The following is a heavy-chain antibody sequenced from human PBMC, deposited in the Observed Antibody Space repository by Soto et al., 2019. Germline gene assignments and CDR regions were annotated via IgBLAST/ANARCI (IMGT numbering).Heavy chain of an antibody. CDR2: FCYTGST. CDR1: GGSISGRC. CDR3: AKSHYDSSGYYIIDH. D-gene: IGHD3-22*01. V-gene: IGHV4-59*01. Sequence: LSLTYTVSGGSISGRCWSWVRQSPGKGLEWIGYFCYTGSTNYNPSLKSRVTISVDRSKTQCSLKLTSVTAADTAVYYCAKSHYDSSGYYIIDHWGQGTLVTVSS. J-gene: IGHJ5*02.